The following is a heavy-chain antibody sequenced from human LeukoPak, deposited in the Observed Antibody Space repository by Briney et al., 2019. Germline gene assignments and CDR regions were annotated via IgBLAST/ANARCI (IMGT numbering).Heavy chain of an antibody. CDR2: INPDSGAT. D-gene: IGHD2-15*01. J-gene: IGHJ5*02. CDR1: GYTFTGYY. CDR3: ARDIDCSGGSCYVNWFDP. Sequence: ASVKVSCKVSGYTFTGYYMHWVRQAPGQGLEWMGWINPDSGATNYAQKFQDRVTMTRDTSINTAYMEVRRLRADDTAVYYCARDIDCSGGSCYVNWFDPWGQGTLVTVSS. V-gene: IGHV1-2*02.